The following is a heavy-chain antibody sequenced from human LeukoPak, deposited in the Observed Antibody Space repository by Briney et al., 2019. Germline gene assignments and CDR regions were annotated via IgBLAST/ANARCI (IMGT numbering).Heavy chain of an antibody. Sequence: SETLSLTCNVSGGSISGYYWSWIRQPAGKGLEWIGRIYTSGSTKYNPSLKSRVTMYVDTSKSQFSLKLTSVTAADTAVYYCARRTDSGCSSSSSAFDVWGQGTMVTVSS. CDR3: ARRTDSGCSSSSSAFDV. D-gene: IGHD6-6*01. V-gene: IGHV4-4*07. CDR2: IYTSGST. J-gene: IGHJ3*01. CDR1: GGSISGYY.